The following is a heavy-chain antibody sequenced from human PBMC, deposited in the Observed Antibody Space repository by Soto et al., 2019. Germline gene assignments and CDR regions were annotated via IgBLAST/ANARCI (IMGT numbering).Heavy chain of an antibody. CDR2: IYHSGST. Sequence: PSETLSLTCDVSGASISNDNWWSWVRQPPGKGLEWIGEIYHSGSTNYNPSLKSRVTISVDKSKNQFSLKLSSVTAADTAVYYCAKDLGIAVSARRAFDIXGQGTMVT. CDR1: GASISNDNW. V-gene: IGHV4-4*02. J-gene: IGHJ3*02. D-gene: IGHD6-19*01. CDR3: AKDLGIAVSARRAFDI.